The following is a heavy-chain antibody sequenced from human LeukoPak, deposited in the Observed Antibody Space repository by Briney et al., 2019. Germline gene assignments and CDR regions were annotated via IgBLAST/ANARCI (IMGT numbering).Heavy chain of an antibody. J-gene: IGHJ3*02. CDR2: ISGRSSII. Sequence: PGGSLRLSCAASGFTFSSYSMSWVRQAPGKGPEWVSYISGRSSIIYYADSVKGRFTISRDNAKNSLYLQMTGLRAEDTAVYYCARDQSGHIAGVTDAFEIWGQGTMVTVSS. CDR3: ARDQSGHIAGVTDAFEI. CDR1: GFTFSSYS. V-gene: IGHV3-48*04. D-gene: IGHD1-26*01.